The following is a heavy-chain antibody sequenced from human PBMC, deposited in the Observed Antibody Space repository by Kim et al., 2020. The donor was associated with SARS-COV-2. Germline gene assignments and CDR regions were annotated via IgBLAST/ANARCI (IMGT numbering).Heavy chain of an antibody. D-gene: IGHD5-18*01. CDR1: GGSFNDYD. CDR3: ARVGDTAMAPVSY. Sequence: SETLSLTCGVYGGSFNDYDWSWIRQTPGKGLEWMGEINHSGSKNYNPSLKNRVTISINTSKNQFSLKLSSVTAADTAIYYCARVGDTAMAPVSYWGQGTLVTVSS. J-gene: IGHJ4*02. V-gene: IGHV4-34*01. CDR2: INHSGSK.